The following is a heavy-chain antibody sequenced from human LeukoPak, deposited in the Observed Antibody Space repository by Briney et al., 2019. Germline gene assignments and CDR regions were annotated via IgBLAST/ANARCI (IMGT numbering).Heavy chain of an antibody. CDR3: AKSYYYDSSGYLFVGYFDY. J-gene: IGHJ4*02. CDR1: GFTFSSYA. Sequence: PGGSLRLSCAASGFTFSSYAMSWVRQAPGKGLEWVSAISGSGGSTYYADSVKGRFTISRGNSKNTLYLQMNSLRAEDTAVYYCAKSYYYDSSGYLFVGYFDYWGQGTLVTVSS. D-gene: IGHD3-22*01. CDR2: ISGSGGST. V-gene: IGHV3-23*01.